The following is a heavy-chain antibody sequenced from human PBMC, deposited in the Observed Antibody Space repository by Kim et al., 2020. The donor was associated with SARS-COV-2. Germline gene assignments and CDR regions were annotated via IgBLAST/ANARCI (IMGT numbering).Heavy chain of an antibody. Sequence: LKSRVTISVDTSKNQFSLKLSSVTAADTAVYYCARKVGDFWSGYSYYFDYWGQGTLVTVSS. V-gene: IGHV4-31*02. CDR3: ARKVGDFWSGYSYYFDY. J-gene: IGHJ4*02. D-gene: IGHD3-3*01.